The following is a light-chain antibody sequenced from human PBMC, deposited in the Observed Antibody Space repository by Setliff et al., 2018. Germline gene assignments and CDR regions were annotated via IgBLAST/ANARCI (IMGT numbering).Light chain of an antibody. CDR3: CSYAGSYTYV. CDR2: DVS. CDR1: SSDVGGYNY. V-gene: IGLV2-11*01. Sequence: QSVLTQPRSVSGSPGQSVTISCTGTSSDVGGYNYVSWYQQHPGKAPKVMIYDVSKRPSGVPDRFSGSKSSNTASLTISGLQAEDEAEYYCCSYAGSYTYVFGTGTKVTVL. J-gene: IGLJ1*01.